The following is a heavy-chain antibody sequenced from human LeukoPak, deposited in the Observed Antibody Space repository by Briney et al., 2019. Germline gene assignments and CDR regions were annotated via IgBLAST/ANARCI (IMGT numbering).Heavy chain of an antibody. CDR1: GGSFSGYY. D-gene: IGHD6-6*01. CDR3: ARRGSSSSPGYYYYMDV. J-gene: IGHJ6*03. V-gene: IGHV4-34*01. Sequence: SETLSLTCAVYGGSFSGYYWSWIRQPPGKGLEWIGEINHSGSTNYNPSLKSRVTISVDTSKNQFSLKLSSVTAADTAVYYCARRGSSSSPGYYYYMDVWGKGTTVTVSS. CDR2: INHSGST.